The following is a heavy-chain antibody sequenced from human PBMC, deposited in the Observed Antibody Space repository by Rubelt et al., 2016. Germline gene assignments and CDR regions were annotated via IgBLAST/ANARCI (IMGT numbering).Heavy chain of an antibody. CDR3: ARGRNPDY. D-gene: IGHD1-14*01. CDR2: IYYSGST. CDR1: GGSFSGYY. J-gene: IGHJ4*02. Sequence: QVQLQQWGAGLLKPSETLSLTCAVYGGSFSGYYWSWIRQPPGKGLEWIGYIYYSGSTNYNPSLKSRVTISVDTSKNQFSLKLSSVTAADTAVYYCARGRNPDYWGQGTLVTVSS. V-gene: IGHV4-34*01.